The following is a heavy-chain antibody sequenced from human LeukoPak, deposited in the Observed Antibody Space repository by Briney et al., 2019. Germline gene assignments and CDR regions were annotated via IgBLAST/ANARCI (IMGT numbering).Heavy chain of an antibody. J-gene: IGHJ3*02. Sequence: PGGSLRLSCAASGFTFSSYEMNWVRQAPGKGLEWVSCISRSGSTIYYADSVKGRFTISRDNAKNSLYLRMNSLRAEDTAVYYCASLPTGVPAADAFDIWGPGTMVTVSS. CDR2: ISRSGSTI. CDR3: ASLPTGVPAADAFDI. CDR1: GFTFSSYE. D-gene: IGHD2-2*01. V-gene: IGHV3-48*03.